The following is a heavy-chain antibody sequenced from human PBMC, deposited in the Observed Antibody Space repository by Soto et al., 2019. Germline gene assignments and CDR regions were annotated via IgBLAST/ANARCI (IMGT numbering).Heavy chain of an antibody. CDR1: GFTFSNAW. V-gene: IGHV3-15*01. Sequence: EVQLVESGGGLVKPGGSLRLSCAGSGFTFSNAWMSWVRRAPGKGLEWVGSIKSDAYGGAIDYAAPVKGRFTISRHDSKNTTSLQINNLRAEDTAVYSCTTTKGRLEPPTNDFWGQGAPVIVSS. CDR3: TTTKGRLEPPTNDF. D-gene: IGHD2-8*01. CDR2: IKSDAYGGAI. J-gene: IGHJ4*02.